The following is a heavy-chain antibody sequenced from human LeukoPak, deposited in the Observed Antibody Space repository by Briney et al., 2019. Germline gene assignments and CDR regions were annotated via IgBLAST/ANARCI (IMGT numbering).Heavy chain of an antibody. V-gene: IGHV3-73*01. D-gene: IGHD6-13*01. CDR2: IRSKANSYAT. CDR1: GFTFSGSA. Sequence: TGGSLELSCAASGFTFSGSAIHWVRQASGKGLEWVGRIRSKANSYATGVAASVKGRFTVSRDDSKNTAYLQMNSLKTEDTAVYYCTRLGEYTSSWDEYWGQGTLVTVSS. CDR3: TRLGEYTSSWDEY. J-gene: IGHJ4*02.